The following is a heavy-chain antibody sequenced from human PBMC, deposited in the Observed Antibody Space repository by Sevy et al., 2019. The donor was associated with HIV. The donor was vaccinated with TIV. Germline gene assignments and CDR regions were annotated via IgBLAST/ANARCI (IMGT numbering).Heavy chain of an antibody. CDR2: ISYDGSNK. Sequence: GGSLRLSCAASGFTFSSYAMHWVRQAPGKGLEWVAVISYDGSNKYYADSVKGRFTISRDNSKNTLYLQMNSLRAEDTAVYYCARDFSSSWTGSSLWGMDVWDQGTTVTVSS. J-gene: IGHJ6*02. V-gene: IGHV3-30-3*01. CDR1: GFTFSSYA. D-gene: IGHD6-13*01. CDR3: ARDFSSSWTGSSLWGMDV.